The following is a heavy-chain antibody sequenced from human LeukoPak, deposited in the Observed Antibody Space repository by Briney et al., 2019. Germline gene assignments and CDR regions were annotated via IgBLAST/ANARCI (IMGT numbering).Heavy chain of an antibody. J-gene: IGHJ6*02. CDR3: AKGLSPAYSSSWYYDYGMDV. CDR1: GFTFSSYG. V-gene: IGHV3-30*18. CDR2: ISYDGSNK. D-gene: IGHD6-13*01. Sequence: GRSLRLSCAASGFTFSSYGMHWVRQAPGKGLEWVAVISYDGSNKYYADSVKGRLTISRDNSKNTLYLQMNSLRAEDTAVYYCAKGLSPAYSSSWYYDYGMDVWGQGTTVTVSS.